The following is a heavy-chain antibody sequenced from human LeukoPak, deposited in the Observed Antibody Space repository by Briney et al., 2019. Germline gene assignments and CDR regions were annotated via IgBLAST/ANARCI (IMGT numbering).Heavy chain of an antibody. CDR3: AREMGLNIVATFGY. CDR1: GFTFSSYS. Sequence: GGSLRLSCAVSGFTFSSYSMSWVRQAPGKGLEWVSSISSSGTYKYYADSVQGRFIISRDNSKNTLYLQMNSLRAEDTAVYYCAREMGLNIVATFGYWGQGTLVTVSS. CDR2: ISSSGTYK. J-gene: IGHJ4*02. V-gene: IGHV3-21*01. D-gene: IGHD5-12*01.